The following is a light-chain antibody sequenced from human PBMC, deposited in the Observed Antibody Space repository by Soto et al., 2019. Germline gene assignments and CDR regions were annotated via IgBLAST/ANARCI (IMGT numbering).Light chain of an antibody. J-gene: IGLJ2*01. CDR2: EVS. Sequence: QSALTQPASVSGSPGQSITISCTGTSSDIGGYKYVSWYQQHPGIAPKLMIYEVSNRPSGVSNRFSGSKSGNMASLTISGLQAEDEADYYCCSYTRRSTRVFGGGTKVTVL. CDR1: SSDIGGYKY. CDR3: CSYTRRSTRV. V-gene: IGLV2-14*01.